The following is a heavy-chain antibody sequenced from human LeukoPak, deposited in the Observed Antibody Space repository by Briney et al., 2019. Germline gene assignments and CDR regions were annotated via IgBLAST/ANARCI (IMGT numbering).Heavy chain of an antibody. CDR1: GFTFSSYE. CDR3: ARGYGSGSYYNPHYMDV. Sequence: GGSLRLSCAASGFTFSSYEMNWVRQAPGKGLEWVSYISSGGSTIYYADSVKGRFTISRDNAKNSLYLQMNSLRAEDTAVYYCARGYGSGSYYNPHYMDVWGKGTTVTISS. CDR2: ISSGGSTI. D-gene: IGHD3-10*01. V-gene: IGHV3-48*03. J-gene: IGHJ6*03.